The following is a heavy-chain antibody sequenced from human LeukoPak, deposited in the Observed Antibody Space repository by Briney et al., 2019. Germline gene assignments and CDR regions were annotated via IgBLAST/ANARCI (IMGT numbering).Heavy chain of an antibody. Sequence: GGSLRLSCAASGFTFSSYSMNWVRQAPGKGLEWVSSISSSSSYIYYADSVKGRFTISRDNSKNTLYLQMDSLRAEDTAVYYCARLAYYDFWSGYLFQHWGQGTLVTVSS. CDR3: ARLAYYDFWSGYLFQH. J-gene: IGHJ1*01. CDR1: GFTFSSYS. CDR2: ISSSSSYI. D-gene: IGHD3-3*01. V-gene: IGHV3-21*04.